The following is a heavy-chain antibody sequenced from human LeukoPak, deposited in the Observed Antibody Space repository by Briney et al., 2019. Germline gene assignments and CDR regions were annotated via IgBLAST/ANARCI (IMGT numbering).Heavy chain of an antibody. V-gene: IGHV3-23*01. D-gene: IGHD4-17*01. CDR1: GFTFTNYA. CDR3: AKQTVATCDFFVY. Sequence: GGSLRLSCAASGFTFTNYAMNWVRQAPGKGLEWVSGISGGGGNTYYADSVKGRFTISRDNSKNTLYLQMNSLRAEDTAVYYCAKQTVATCDFFVYWGHGALVTVSS. J-gene: IGHJ4*03. CDR2: ISGGGGNT.